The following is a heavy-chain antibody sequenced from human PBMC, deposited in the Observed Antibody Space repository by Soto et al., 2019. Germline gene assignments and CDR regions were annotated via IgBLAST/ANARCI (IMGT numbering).Heavy chain of an antibody. J-gene: IGHJ4*02. CDR3: ARGAPGY. V-gene: IGHV4-34*01. CDR1: GGSFSDYK. Sequence: PSETLSLTCAVYGGSFSDYKWTWIRQPPGKGLEWIGQISHSGRANYNPSLRSRVAISVDTPMRQFSLNLRFVTAADTAVYYCARGAPGYWGQGTLVTVSS. CDR2: ISHSGRA.